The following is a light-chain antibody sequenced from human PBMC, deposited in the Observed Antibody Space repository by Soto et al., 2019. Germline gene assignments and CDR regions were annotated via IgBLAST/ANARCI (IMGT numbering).Light chain of an antibody. Sequence: EIVMTQSPATLSVSPGERATLSCRASQSVSSNLAWYQQKPGQAPRLLIYGASTRATGIPARFSGSGSGTDCTLTINSLQAEDYAVYYCQQYNIFLFTCGPGPKVDI. CDR3: QQYNIFLFT. J-gene: IGKJ3*01. CDR1: QSVSSN. V-gene: IGKV3-15*01. CDR2: GAS.